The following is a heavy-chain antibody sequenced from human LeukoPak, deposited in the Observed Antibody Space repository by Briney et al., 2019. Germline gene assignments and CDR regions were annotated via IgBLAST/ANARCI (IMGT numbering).Heavy chain of an antibody. CDR1: SDSFSGYY. V-gene: IGHV4-34*01. J-gene: IGHJ4*02. D-gene: IGHD4-17*01. CDR2: INHSGST. Sequence: SETLSLTCAVYSDSFSGYYWSWVRQPPGKGLEGVGEINHSGSTNYNPSLKSRITISVDTAKNQFSLKLRSVTAADTAVYYCASTKGDYGDYYFDYWGQGTLVTVSS. CDR3: ASTKGDYGDYYFDY.